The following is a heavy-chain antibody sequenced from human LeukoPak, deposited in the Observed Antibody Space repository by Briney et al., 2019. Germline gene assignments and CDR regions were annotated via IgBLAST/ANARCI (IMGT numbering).Heavy chain of an antibody. J-gene: IGHJ4*02. Sequence: QAGGSLRLSCAASGFTFSSYAMSWVRQAPGKGLEWVSAISGSGGSTYYADSVKGRFTISRDNSKNTLYLQMNSLRAEDTAVYHCAKQYWGFGNVLDSWGQGTLVTVSS. CDR2: ISGSGGST. CDR3: AKQYWGFGNVLDS. V-gene: IGHV3-23*01. D-gene: IGHD2-8*02. CDR1: GFTFSSYA.